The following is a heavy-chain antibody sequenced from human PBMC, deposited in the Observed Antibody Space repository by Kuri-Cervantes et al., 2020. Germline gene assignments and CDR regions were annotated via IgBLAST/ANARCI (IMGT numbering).Heavy chain of an antibody. CDR1: GFTFSSYG. V-gene: IGHV3-30*03. D-gene: IGHD2-2*01. CDR2: ISYDGSNK. CDR3: ARAVLGYCSSTSCPNWFDP. Sequence: GGSLRLSCAASGFTFSSYGIHWVRQAPGKGLEWVAVISYDGSNKYYADSVKGRFTISRDNAKNSLYLQMNSLRAEDTAVYYCARAVLGYCSSTSCPNWFDPWGQGTLVTVSS. J-gene: IGHJ5*02.